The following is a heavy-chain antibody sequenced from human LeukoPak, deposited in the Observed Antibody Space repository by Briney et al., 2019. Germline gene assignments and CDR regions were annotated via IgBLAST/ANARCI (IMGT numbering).Heavy chain of an antibody. CDR1: GGSISSYY. CDR2: ISYSGST. V-gene: IGHV4-59*08. J-gene: IGHJ4*02. Sequence: PSETLSLTCTVSGGSISSYYWSWIRQPPGKGLEWIGYISYSGSTNYNPSLKSRVTISVDTSKNQFSLKLNSVTAADTAVYYCARRGVGTLFDYWGQGTLVTVSS. D-gene: IGHD1-1*01. CDR3: ARRGVGTLFDY.